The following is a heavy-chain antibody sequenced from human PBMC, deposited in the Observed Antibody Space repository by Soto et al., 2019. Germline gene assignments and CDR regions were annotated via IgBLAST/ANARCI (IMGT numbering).Heavy chain of an antibody. Sequence: SETLSLTCTVSGGFISSGGYYWAWVRQHPGKGLEWIGRIFSSGSTSFNPSLESRVAMSVDTSKNHFSLNLSPVTAADMAVYYCAREGSYSAYNFAHGIQLWSFDFWGQGALVTVSS. J-gene: IGHJ4*02. CDR3: AREGSYSAYNFAHGIQLWSFDF. CDR1: GGFISSGGYY. CDR2: IFSSGST. D-gene: IGHD5-12*01. V-gene: IGHV4-61*03.